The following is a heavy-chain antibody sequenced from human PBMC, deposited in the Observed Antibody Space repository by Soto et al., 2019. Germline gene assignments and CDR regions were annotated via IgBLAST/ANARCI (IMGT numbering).Heavy chain of an antibody. CDR2: INHSGST. CDR3: ARALRFRESGY. CDR1: GGSFSGYY. Sequence: QVQLQQWGAGLLKPSETLSLTCAVYGGSFSGYYWSWIRQPPGKGLEWIGEINHSGSTNYNPSLKSRVTISIDTPKNQFSLKLSSVTAADTAVYYCARALRFRESGYWGQGTLVTVSS. V-gene: IGHV4-34*01. J-gene: IGHJ4*02. D-gene: IGHD2-21*01.